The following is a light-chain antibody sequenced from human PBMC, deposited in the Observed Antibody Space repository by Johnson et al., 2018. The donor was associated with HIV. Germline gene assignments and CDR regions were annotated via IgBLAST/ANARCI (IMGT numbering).Light chain of an antibody. J-gene: IGLJ1*01. CDR2: DNN. CDR3: GTWDNSLSTGV. CDR1: GSNIGNNY. V-gene: IGLV1-51*01. Sequence: VLPQPPSVSAAPGQTVTISCSGSGSNIGNNYVSWYQQLPGTAPKLLIYDNNKRPSGIPDRFSGSKSGTSATLGITGLQTGDEADYYCGTWDNSLSTGVFGTGTQVTVL.